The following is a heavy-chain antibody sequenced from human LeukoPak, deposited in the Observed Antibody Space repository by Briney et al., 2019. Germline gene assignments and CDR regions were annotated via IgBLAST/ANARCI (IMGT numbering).Heavy chain of an antibody. Sequence: QPGGSLRLSCAASAFTFSNYAMTWVRQAPGKGLEWVSGSSGSGASTYYADSVKGRFTISRDNSKNTLYLQMNSLRAEDTAVYYCARDRTVTTGWFDPWGQGTLVTVSS. J-gene: IGHJ5*02. CDR3: ARDRTVTTGWFDP. D-gene: IGHD4-17*01. CDR2: SSGSGAST. V-gene: IGHV3-23*01. CDR1: AFTFSNYA.